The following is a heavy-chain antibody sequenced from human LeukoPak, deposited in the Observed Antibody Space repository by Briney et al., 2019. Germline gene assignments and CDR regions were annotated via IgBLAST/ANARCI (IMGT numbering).Heavy chain of an antibody. V-gene: IGHV1-18*01. CDR2: ISAYNGNT. CDR1: VYTFTTYG. J-gene: IGHJ4*02. CDR3: ARGPYCSGSSRYSQYFDY. D-gene: IGHD2-15*01. Sequence: ASVKVSCKASVYTFTTYGISWVRQAPGQGLEWMGWISAYNGNTKYAQKLQGRVSMTTDTSTSTAYMELRSLTSDDTAVYYCARGPYCSGSSRYSQYFDYWGQGTLVTVSS.